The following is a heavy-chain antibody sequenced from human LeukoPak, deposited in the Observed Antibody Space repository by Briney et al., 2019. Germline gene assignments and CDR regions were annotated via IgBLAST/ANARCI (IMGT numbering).Heavy chain of an antibody. D-gene: IGHD3-9*01. Sequence: ASVKVSCKASVYTFTGYYMHWVRQAPGQGLEWMGWINPNSGGTNYAQKFQGRVTMTRDTSISTAYMELSRLRSDDTAVYYCARGSGRVLRYFDWLPGGAAYWGQGTLVTVSS. CDR3: ARGSGRVLRYFDWLPGGAAY. CDR1: VYTFTGYY. J-gene: IGHJ4*02. V-gene: IGHV1-2*02. CDR2: INPNSGGT.